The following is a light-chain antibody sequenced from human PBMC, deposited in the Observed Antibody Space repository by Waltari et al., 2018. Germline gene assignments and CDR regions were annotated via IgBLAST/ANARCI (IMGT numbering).Light chain of an antibody. CDR1: SRHVGHSHL. J-gene: IGLJ1*01. CDR3: CSYAGFGIYV. V-gene: IGLV2-23*02. CDR2: EVT. Sequence: QSGLTQPASVSGSPGQSITIACTRTSRHVGHSHLLSWYQPHPAQAPKLMVYEVTKRASGVADRFSGSKSGNTASLTIYGLQSEDEADYYCCSYAGFGIYVFGTGTKVTVL.